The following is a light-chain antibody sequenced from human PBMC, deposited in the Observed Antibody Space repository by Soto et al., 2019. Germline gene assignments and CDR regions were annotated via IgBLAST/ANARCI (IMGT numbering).Light chain of an antibody. CDR1: QGISTS. Sequence: DIQMTQSPSSLSASVGDRVTVTCRASQGISTSLAWYQQKPGKAPKLLIYDASSLESGVPSRFSGSGSGTEFSLTISSLQPDDFATYYCQQYNHYWTFGQGTKVDIK. CDR2: DAS. V-gene: IGKV1-16*01. J-gene: IGKJ1*01. CDR3: QQYNHYWT.